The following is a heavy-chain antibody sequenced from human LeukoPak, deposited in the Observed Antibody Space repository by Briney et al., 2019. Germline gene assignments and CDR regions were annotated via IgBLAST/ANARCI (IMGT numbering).Heavy chain of an antibody. CDR2: INHGGST. CDR3: ARAGYYYDSSGYYPFDY. V-gene: IGHV4-34*01. J-gene: IGHJ4*02. D-gene: IGHD3-22*01. Sequence: SETLSLTCAAYGGSFSDYYWIWIRQPPSGKGLEWIGEINHGGSTNYNPSLKSRVTMSVDTSKNQFSLKLSSVTAADTAVYYCARAGYYYDSSGYYPFDYWGQGTLVTVSS. CDR1: GGSFSDYY.